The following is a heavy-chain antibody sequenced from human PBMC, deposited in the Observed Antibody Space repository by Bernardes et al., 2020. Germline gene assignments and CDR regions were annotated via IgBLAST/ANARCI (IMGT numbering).Heavy chain of an antibody. Sequence: SETLCLTCTVSSGSMSSNYCSWFRHLPVKGLEWIGYVSNSGSTKYHPSLKSRFTISVDTSKNLLSLKLSSVTAADTAMYYCAKDLGFGDRYDAMDLWGQGTMVTVSS. J-gene: IGHJ3*01. CDR1: SGSMSSNY. CDR3: AKDLGFGDRYDAMDL. D-gene: IGHD2-21*02. V-gene: IGHV4-59*01. CDR2: VSNSGST.